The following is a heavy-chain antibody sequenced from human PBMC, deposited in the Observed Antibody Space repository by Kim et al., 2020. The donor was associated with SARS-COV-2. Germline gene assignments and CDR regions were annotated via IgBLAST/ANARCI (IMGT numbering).Heavy chain of an antibody. CDR1: GGSISSTSYY. V-gene: IGHV4-39*07. CDR3: AKEARLAAAGTGY. D-gene: IGHD6-13*01. Sequence: SQTLSLTCTVSGGSISSTSYYWGWIRQPPGKGLEWIGTIYYNGATQYNPSLKSRVTMSVDKSNNQFSLKLTSMTAADTAVYYCAKEARLAAAGTGYWGQGTLVTDSS. J-gene: IGHJ1*01. CDR2: IYYNGAT.